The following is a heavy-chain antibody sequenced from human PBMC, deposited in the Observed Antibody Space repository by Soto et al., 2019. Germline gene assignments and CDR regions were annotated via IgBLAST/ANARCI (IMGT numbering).Heavy chain of an antibody. Sequence: SETLCLTCTVAGGSISSGGYYLSWIRQHPGKGLEWIGYIYYSGSTYYNPSLKSRVTISVDTSKNQFSLKLSSVTAADTAVYYCARASSSSFRSYYYYYYMDVWAKGPRSPSP. CDR3: ARASSSSFRSYYYYYYMDV. V-gene: IGHV4-31*03. J-gene: IGHJ6*03. CDR1: GGSISSGGYY. CDR2: IYYSGST. D-gene: IGHD6-13*01.